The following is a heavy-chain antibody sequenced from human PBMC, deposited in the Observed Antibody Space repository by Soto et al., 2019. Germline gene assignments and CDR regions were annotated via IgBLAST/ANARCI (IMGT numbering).Heavy chain of an antibody. V-gene: IGHV3-11*06. D-gene: IGHD3-3*01. CDR2: ISSSSSYT. J-gene: IGHJ2*01. CDR1: GFTFSDYY. Sequence: GGSLRLSCAASGFTFSDYYMSWIRQAPGKGLEWVSYISSSSSYTNYADSVKGRFTISRDNAKNSLYLQMNSLRAEDTAVYYCARSITIFGVVTATDWYFDLWGRGTLVTVSS. CDR3: ARSITIFGVVTATDWYFDL.